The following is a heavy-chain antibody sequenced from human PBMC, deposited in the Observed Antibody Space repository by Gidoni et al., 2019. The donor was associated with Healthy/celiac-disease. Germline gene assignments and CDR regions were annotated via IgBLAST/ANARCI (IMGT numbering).Heavy chain of an antibody. D-gene: IGHD6-25*01. CDR2: INPTGSST. V-gene: IGHV1-46*01. CDR3: ARGWGPSGGTFYYFYYGMDV. J-gene: IGHJ6*02. Sequence: QVQLVQSGAEVKKPGASVKLSCKASGYTFTSYYMHGVRQAPGQGLEWMGIINPTGSSTTYAQKFQGRVTLTRDTSTSTVYMELSSLRSEDTAVYHCARGWGPSGGTFYYFYYGMDVWGQGTTVTVSS. CDR1: GYTFTSYY.